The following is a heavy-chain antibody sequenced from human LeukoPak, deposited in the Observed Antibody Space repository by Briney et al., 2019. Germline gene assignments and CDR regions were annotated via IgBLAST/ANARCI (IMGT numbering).Heavy chain of an antibody. CDR2: ITSGGNT. CDR1: GFTFSRYA. V-gene: IGHV3-23*01. J-gene: IGHJ3*01. D-gene: IGHD5-12*01. CDR3: AKYLQPSGSPYALDF. Sequence: GGSLRLSCAASGFTFSRYAMGWVRQAPVRGLEWVASITSGGNTIYAESLKGRFTISRDNSKNTVFLQINSLRAEDTAVYHCAKYLQPSGSPYALDFWGQGTMVTVSS.